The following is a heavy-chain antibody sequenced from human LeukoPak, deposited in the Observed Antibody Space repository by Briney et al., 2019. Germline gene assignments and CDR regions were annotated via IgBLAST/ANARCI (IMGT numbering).Heavy chain of an antibody. J-gene: IGHJ2*01. Sequence: GGSLRLSCAASGFTFDDYAMHWVRQAPGKGLEWVSGISWNSGSIGYADSVKGRFTISRDNAKNSLYLQMNSPRAEDTALYYCAKDIAVAGMTFWYFDLWGRGTLVTVSS. V-gene: IGHV3-9*01. CDR2: ISWNSGSI. CDR3: AKDIAVAGMTFWYFDL. CDR1: GFTFDDYA. D-gene: IGHD6-19*01.